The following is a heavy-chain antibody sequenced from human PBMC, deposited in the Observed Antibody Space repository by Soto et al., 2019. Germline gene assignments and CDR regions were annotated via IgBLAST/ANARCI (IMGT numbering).Heavy chain of an antibody. V-gene: IGHV3-20*04. D-gene: IGHD3-9*01. CDR3: ARAHPRGRYFDWLIFPLGY. Sequence: PGESLKISCAASGFTFEDYGMSWVRQLPGKGLQWVAGINWNGRTRDYVDSVRGRFTISRDGANSHVYLDMNDVRPEDTALYYCARAHPRGRYFDWLIFPLGYWGRGALVTVSS. CDR1: GFTFEDYG. CDR2: INWNGRTR. J-gene: IGHJ4*02.